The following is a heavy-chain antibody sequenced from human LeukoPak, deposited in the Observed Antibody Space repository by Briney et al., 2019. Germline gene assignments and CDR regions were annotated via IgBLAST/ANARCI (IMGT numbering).Heavy chain of an antibody. CDR1: GFSFNNAW. J-gene: IGHJ4*02. Sequence: GGSLRLSCAASGFSFNNAWMSWVRQAPGKGLEWVGRIKSKTDGGTTDYAAPVKGRFTIARDDSKNTLYLQMNNLKPEDTGVYYCTIDYDYAWGSYRLGFWGQGSLVTVSS. V-gene: IGHV3-15*01. D-gene: IGHD3-16*02. CDR2: IKSKTDGGTT. CDR3: TIDYDYAWGSYRLGF.